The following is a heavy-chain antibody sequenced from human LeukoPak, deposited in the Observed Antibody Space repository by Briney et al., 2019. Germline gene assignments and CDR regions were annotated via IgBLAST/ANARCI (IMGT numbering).Heavy chain of an antibody. CDR2: IHHSGTT. CDR1: GGSITTTNW. CDR3: AGVLGGAN. V-gene: IGHV4-4*02. Sequence: SETLSLTCAVSGGSITTTNWWTWVRQPPGKGLEWIGEIHHSGTTHYNPSLKTRVTISVDNSKNQFSLRLTSMTAADTAVYFGAGVLGGANGARGTLVTVSS. J-gene: IGHJ4*02. D-gene: IGHD3-16*01.